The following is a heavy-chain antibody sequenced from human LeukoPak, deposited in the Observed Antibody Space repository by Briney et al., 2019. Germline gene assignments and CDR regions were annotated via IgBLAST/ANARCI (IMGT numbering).Heavy chain of an antibody. CDR2: IKQDGGEK. CDR3: AKDWVYCSSTSCPPEGFDP. CDR1: GITFSRYW. V-gene: IGHV3-7*03. Sequence: GGSLRLSCVDSGITFSRYWMSWVRQAPGKGLEWVANIKQDGGEKYYVDSVKGRFTISRDNAKNSLYLQMNSLRVEDTAVYYCAKDWVYCSSTSCPPEGFDPWGQGTLVTVSS. J-gene: IGHJ5*02. D-gene: IGHD2-2*01.